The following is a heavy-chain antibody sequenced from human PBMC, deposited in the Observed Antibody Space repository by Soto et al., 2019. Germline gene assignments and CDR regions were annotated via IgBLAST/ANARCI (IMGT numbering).Heavy chain of an antibody. CDR2: ISAYNGNT. CDR3: ARDRTTGTTRSPSNFDY. CDR1: GYTFTSYG. Sequence: QVQLVQSGAEVKKPGASVKVSCKASGYTFTSYGISWVRLAPGQGLEWMGWISAYNGNTNYAQKLQGRVTMTTDTSTSTAYMELRSLRSDDTAVYYCARDRTTGTTRSPSNFDYWGQGTLVTVSS. V-gene: IGHV1-18*04. D-gene: IGHD1-1*01. J-gene: IGHJ4*02.